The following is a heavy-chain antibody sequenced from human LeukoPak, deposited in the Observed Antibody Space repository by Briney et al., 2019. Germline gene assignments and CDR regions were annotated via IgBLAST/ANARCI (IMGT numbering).Heavy chain of an antibody. Sequence: PSETLSLTCAVYGGSFSGYYWSWIRQPPGKGLEWIGEINHSGSTNYNPSLKSRVTISVDTSKNQFSLKLSSVTAADTAVYYCARGRRITMIVVVITAHFDYWGQGTLVTVSS. CDR1: GGSFSGYY. D-gene: IGHD3-22*01. V-gene: IGHV4-34*01. J-gene: IGHJ4*02. CDR3: ARGRRITMIVVVITAHFDY. CDR2: INHSGST.